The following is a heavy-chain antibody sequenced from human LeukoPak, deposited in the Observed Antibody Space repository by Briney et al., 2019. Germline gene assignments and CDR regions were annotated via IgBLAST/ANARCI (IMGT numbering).Heavy chain of an antibody. D-gene: IGHD6-25*01. CDR1: GYNFTSYA. CDR2: INVGNGNT. Sequence: ASVKVSCKASGYNFTSYAMHWVRKAPGQRLEWMGWINVGNGNTKYSQKFQGRVTITRDTSASTAYMELSSLRSEDTAVYYCARDGGVAPAKDAFDIWGQGTMVTVSS. V-gene: IGHV1-3*01. CDR3: ARDGGVAPAKDAFDI. J-gene: IGHJ3*02.